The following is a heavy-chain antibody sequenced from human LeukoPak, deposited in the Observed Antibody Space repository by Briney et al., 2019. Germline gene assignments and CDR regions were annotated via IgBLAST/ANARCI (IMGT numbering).Heavy chain of an antibody. Sequence: SETLSLTCTVSRGSITSHYWTWIRQPPGKGLEWIGHIYYTGSTNYNPSLKSRVTISVDTSKNQFSLKLSSVTAADTAVYYCARGSIAARRGDYWGQGTLVTVSS. V-gene: IGHV4-59*11. J-gene: IGHJ4*02. CDR2: IYYTGST. D-gene: IGHD6-6*01. CDR3: ARGSIAARRGDY. CDR1: RGSITSHY.